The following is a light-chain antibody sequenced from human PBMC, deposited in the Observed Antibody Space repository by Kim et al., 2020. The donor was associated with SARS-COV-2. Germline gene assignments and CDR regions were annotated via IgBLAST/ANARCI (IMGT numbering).Light chain of an antibody. CDR3: LLSYSGAWV. CDR2: DTS. V-gene: IGLV7-46*01. J-gene: IGLJ3*02. Sequence: QAVVTQEPSLTVSPGGTVTLTCGSSTGAVTSGHYPYWFQQKPCQAPRTLIYDTSNKHSWTPARFSGSLLGGKAALTLSGAQPEDEAEYYCLLSYSGAWVFGGGTQLTVL. CDR1: TGAVTSGHY.